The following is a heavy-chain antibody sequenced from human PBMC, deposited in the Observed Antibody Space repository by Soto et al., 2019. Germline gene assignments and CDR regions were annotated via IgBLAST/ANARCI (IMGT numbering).Heavy chain of an antibody. Sequence: GGSLRLSCAASGLTFSGDGISWGRQGPGKGLESVSTITGSGGSTYYADSVKGRFTISRDNSKNRLYLKMNSLRAEDAAVYYCAKDLTYSAPPPGYFDYWGQGTLVTVSS. CDR2: ITGSGGST. J-gene: IGHJ4*02. CDR3: AKDLTYSAPPPGYFDY. CDR1: GLTFSGDG. D-gene: IGHD1-26*01. V-gene: IGHV3-23*01.